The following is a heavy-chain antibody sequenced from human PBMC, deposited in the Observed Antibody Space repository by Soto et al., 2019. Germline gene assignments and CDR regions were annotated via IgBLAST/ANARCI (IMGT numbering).Heavy chain of an antibody. V-gene: IGHV3-13*01. Sequence: PGGSLRLSCAASGFTFSSYDMHWVRQATGKGLEWVSAIGTAGDTYYPGSVKGRFTISRENAKNSLYLQMNSLRAEDTAVYYCARGALRKLTYYYYGMDVWGQGTTVTVSS. CDR1: GFTFSSYD. CDR2: IGTAGDT. CDR3: ARGALRKLTYYYYGMDV. J-gene: IGHJ6*02. D-gene: IGHD4-17*01.